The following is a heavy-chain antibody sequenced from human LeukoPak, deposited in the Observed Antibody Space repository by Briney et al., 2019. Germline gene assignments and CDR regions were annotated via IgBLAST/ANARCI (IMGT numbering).Heavy chain of an antibody. D-gene: IGHD3-22*01. CDR3: VRGQIGVSVIVH. J-gene: IGHJ5*02. V-gene: IGHV3-23*01. CDR1: GFTFTNYA. Sequence: PGGSLRLSCAASGFTFTNYAMSWVRQAPGKGLEWVSALSGTISGSGGGTYYADSVKGRFTISRDNAKNTLFLQMNSLRVEDTAVYYCVRGQIGVSVIVHWGQGTLVTVSS. CDR2: LSGTISGSGGGT.